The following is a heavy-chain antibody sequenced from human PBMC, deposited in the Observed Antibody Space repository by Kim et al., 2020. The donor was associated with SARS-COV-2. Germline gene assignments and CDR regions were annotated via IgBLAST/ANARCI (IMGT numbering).Heavy chain of an antibody. CDR2: INHSGST. V-gene: IGHV4-34*01. Sequence: SETLSLTCAVYGGSFSAYYWSWIRQPPGKGLEWIGEINHSGSTNYNPSLKSRVTISVDTSKNQFSLKLSSVTAADTAVYYCARAHPGPLLWFGRNYYGMDVWGQGTTVTVSS. D-gene: IGHD3-10*01. J-gene: IGHJ6*02. CDR1: GGSFSAYY. CDR3: ARAHPGPLLWFGRNYYGMDV.